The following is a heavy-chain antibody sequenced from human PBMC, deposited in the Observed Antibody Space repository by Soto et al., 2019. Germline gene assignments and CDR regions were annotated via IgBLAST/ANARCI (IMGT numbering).Heavy chain of an antibody. J-gene: IGHJ5*02. Sequence: SETLSLTCTVPCFSIIRNYCSWIRQPPGKGLEWIGYIYYTGSTNYNPSLKSRVTISVDTSKNQFALKLSSVTAADTAVYYCVKGGSSKFDPWGQGTLVTVS. V-gene: IGHV4-59*01. CDR2: IYYTGST. D-gene: IGHD1-26*01. CDR1: CFSIIRNY. CDR3: VKGGSSKFDP.